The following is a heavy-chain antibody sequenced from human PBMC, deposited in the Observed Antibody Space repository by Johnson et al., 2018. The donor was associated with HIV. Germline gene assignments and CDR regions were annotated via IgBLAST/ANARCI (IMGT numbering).Heavy chain of an antibody. CDR2: IYSGGST. J-gene: IGHJ3*02. D-gene: IGHD3-22*01. V-gene: IGHV3-53*01. CDR3: ASREPYYYDSSGYLAFDI. Sequence: MLLVESGGGLIQPGGSLRLSCAASGFTVSNNYMTWVRQAPGKGLEWVSVIYSGGSTYYADSVKGRFIISRDNSKNTLYLQMNSLRAEDTAVYYCASREPYYYDSSGYLAFDIWGQGTMVTVSS. CDR1: GFTVSNNY.